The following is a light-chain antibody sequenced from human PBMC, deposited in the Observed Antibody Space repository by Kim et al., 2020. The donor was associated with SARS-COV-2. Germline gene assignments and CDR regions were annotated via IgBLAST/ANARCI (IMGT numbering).Light chain of an antibody. CDR2: STS. CDR1: QDIRNS. Sequence: SASVGDRVTITCRASQDIRNSLAWYHQKPGKAPILLVYSTSKLETGVPSRFSGSGSGTDYTLSISALQPEDFGTYYCQQYDTMPRTFGHGTKLEI. V-gene: IGKV1-NL1*01. J-gene: IGKJ2*01. CDR3: QQYDTMPRT.